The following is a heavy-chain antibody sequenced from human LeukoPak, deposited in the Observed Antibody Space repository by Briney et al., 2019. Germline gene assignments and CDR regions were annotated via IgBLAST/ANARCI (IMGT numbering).Heavy chain of an antibody. Sequence: GGSLRLSCVGSGFMFSNYWMSWVRQAPGKGLEWVANINKDGSVAYSADSLKGRFTFSRDNAKSSLFLQMNSLRVEDSAVYYFARLHLGEPWGSGSPNWFHPWGQGTLVTVSS. D-gene: IGHD3-10*01. CDR3: ARLHLGEPWGSGSPNWFHP. J-gene: IGHJ5*02. CDR2: INKDGSVA. V-gene: IGHV3-7*03. CDR1: GFMFSNYW.